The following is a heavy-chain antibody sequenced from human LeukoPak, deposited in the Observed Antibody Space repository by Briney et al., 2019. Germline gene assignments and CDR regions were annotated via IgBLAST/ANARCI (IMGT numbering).Heavy chain of an antibody. D-gene: IGHD5-12*01. V-gene: IGHV1-69*13. CDR1: GDTFSSYA. CDR3: ARGVGYGLFMDV. CDR2: IIPMSGTA. J-gene: IGHJ6*03. Sequence: SVKVSCKPSGDTFSSYAITWVRQAPGQGLEWMGGIIPMSGTANYAQKFQGRVTITADESTSTAYMELSSLRSEDTAVYYCARGVGYGLFMDVWGKGTTVTVSS.